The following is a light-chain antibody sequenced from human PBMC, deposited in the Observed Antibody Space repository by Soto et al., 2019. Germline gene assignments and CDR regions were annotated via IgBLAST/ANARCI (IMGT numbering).Light chain of an antibody. CDR1: SSDVGGYNY. CDR3: SSYTSGSLYV. Sequence: QSALTQPASVSGSPGQSIAISCTGTSSDVGGYNYVSWYQQHPGKAPKVMIYDVNNRPSGVSDRFSGSKSGNTASLTISGLQADDEADYYCSSYTSGSLYVFGNGTKVTVL. CDR2: DVN. J-gene: IGLJ1*01. V-gene: IGLV2-14*03.